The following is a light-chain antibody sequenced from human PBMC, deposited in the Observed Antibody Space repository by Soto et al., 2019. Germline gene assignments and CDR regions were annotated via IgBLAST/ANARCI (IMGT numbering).Light chain of an antibody. V-gene: IGKV3-11*01. CDR2: EVS. CDR1: QSVYSY. Sequence: EIVLTQSPATLSLSPGERATLSCRASQSVYSYLAWYQQKPGQVPRLLIYEVSNRATGIPVRFSGSGSGTDFTLTISSLEPEDFAVYDCQQRSNWPLTFGGGTKVEIK. J-gene: IGKJ4*01. CDR3: QQRSNWPLT.